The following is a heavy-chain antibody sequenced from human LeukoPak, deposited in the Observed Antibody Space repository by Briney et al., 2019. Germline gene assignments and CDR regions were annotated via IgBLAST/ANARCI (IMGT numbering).Heavy chain of an antibody. J-gene: IGHJ4*02. CDR3: GRRWYDSSVCFDY. CDR1: GYSFSSYW. D-gene: IGHD3-22*01. CDR2: IYPGDSHT. V-gene: IGHV5-51*01. Sequence: GESLKLSCKGSGYSFSSYWIGWVRQMPGKGLEWMGIIYPGDSHTTYSPSFQGQVTITADNSISTAYLQWSSLKAADAAMYYCGRRWYDSSVCFDYWGQGTLVTVSS.